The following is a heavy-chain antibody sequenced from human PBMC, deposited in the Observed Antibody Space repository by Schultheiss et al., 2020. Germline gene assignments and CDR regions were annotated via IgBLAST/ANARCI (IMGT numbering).Heavy chain of an antibody. CDR1: GGSISSYY. J-gene: IGHJ4*02. CDR3: ASPTWGIAVAATSEGC. Sequence: SETLSLTCTVSGGSISSYYWSWIRQPPGKGLEWIGYIYYSGSTNYNPSLKSRVTISVDTSKNQFSLKLSSVTAADTAVYYCASPTWGIAVAATSEGCWGQGTMVTVSS. D-gene: IGHD6-19*01. V-gene: IGHV4-59*01. CDR2: IYYSGST.